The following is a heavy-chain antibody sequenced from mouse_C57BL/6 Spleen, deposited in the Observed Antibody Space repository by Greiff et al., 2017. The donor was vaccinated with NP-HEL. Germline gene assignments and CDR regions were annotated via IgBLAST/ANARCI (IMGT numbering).Heavy chain of an antibody. CDR2: IYPGDGDT. V-gene: IGHV1-82*01. J-gene: IGHJ3*01. Sequence: VQLPQSGPELVKPGASVKISCKASGYAFSSSWMNWVKQRPGKGLEWIGRIYPGDGDTNYNGKFKGKATLTADKSSSTAYMQLSSRTSEDSAVYFCARGNYDYDVAWFAYWGQGTLVTVSA. CDR3: ARGNYDYDVAWFAY. D-gene: IGHD2-4*01. CDR1: GYAFSSSW.